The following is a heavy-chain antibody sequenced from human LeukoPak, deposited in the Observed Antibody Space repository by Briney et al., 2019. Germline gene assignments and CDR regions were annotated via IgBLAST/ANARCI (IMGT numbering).Heavy chain of an antibody. CDR3: ARDPPSLFGELSHFDY. D-gene: IGHD3-10*01. CDR2: ISYDGSNK. Sequence: AGGSLRLSCAASGFTFSSYAMHWVRQAPGKGLEWVAVISYDGSNKYYADSVKGRFTISRDNSKNTLYLQMNSLRAEDTAVYYCARDPPSLFGELSHFDYWGQGTLVTVSS. J-gene: IGHJ4*02. V-gene: IGHV3-30-3*01. CDR1: GFTFSSYA.